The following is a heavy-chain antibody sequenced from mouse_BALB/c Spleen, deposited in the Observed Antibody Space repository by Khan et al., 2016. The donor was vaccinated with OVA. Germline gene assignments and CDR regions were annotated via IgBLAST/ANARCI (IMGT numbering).Heavy chain of an antibody. CDR2: ISSGGTYT. D-gene: IGHD2-3*01. J-gene: IGHJ2*01. CDR3: PRHRGYYRHNPYFGY. V-gene: IGHV5-6-4*01. Sequence: EVELVESGGGLVRPGGSLKLSCAASGFSFSSYSMSWVRQTPEKRLEWVATISSGGTYTYYPDSVKGRFTISRDNAKNTLYLQMSSLKSEDTAMYYCPRHRGYYRHNPYFGYWGQGTTLTVSS. CDR1: GFSFSSYS.